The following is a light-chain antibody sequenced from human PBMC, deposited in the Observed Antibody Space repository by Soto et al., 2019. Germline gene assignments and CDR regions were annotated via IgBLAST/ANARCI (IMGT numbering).Light chain of an antibody. V-gene: IGKV4-1*01. Sequence: DIVMTQSPDSLGVSLGERATISCTSSLNIYFKSNNRNYLAWYQQKTGQPPKLLVYWASTRESGVPDRFTGSGSGTYFTLTIDNVQPDDVAVYYCQQYFITPLTFGGGTKVDIK. CDR1: LNIYFKSNNRNY. J-gene: IGKJ4*01. CDR2: WAS. CDR3: QQYFITPLT.